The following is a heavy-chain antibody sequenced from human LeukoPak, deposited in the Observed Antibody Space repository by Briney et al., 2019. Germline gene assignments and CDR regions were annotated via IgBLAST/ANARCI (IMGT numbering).Heavy chain of an antibody. CDR3: ASQMATLVARGSDFDY. CDR2: ISGSGGRT. J-gene: IGHJ4*02. D-gene: IGHD5-24*01. V-gene: IGHV3-23*01. CDR1: GFTFSSYG. Sequence: PGGSLRLSCAASGFTFSSYGMSWVRQAPGKGLEWVSGISGSGGRTYYADSVKGRFTISRANSKNTLYLQMNSLRAEDTAVYYCASQMATLVARGSDFDYWGQGTLVTVSS.